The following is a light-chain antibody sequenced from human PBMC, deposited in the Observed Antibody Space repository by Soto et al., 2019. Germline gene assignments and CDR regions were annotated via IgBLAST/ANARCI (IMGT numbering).Light chain of an antibody. J-gene: IGLJ1*01. V-gene: IGLV2-14*01. CDR1: SRDVGSADY. CDR3: VSFSTIDSLYV. Sequence: QSALTQPASVSGSPGQSITISCTGTSRDVGSADYVSWYQQHPGNAPKLIIYEVRNRPSGVSYRFAGSKSGNTASLTITGLQAEDEADYFCVSFSTIDSLYVFGTLTKLTVL. CDR2: EVR.